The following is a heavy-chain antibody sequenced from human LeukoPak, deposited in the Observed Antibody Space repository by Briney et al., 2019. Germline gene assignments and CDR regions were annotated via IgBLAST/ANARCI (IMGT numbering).Heavy chain of an antibody. D-gene: IGHD3-10*01. CDR2: ISSSSSYT. CDR1: GFTFSDYY. J-gene: IGHJ3*02. Sequence: PGGSLRLSCAASGFTFSDYYMSWIRQAPGEGLEWVSYISSSSSYTNYADSVKGRFTISRDNAKNSLYLQKNSLRAEDTAVYYCARALTMVRDGPDAFDIWGQGTMVTVSS. CDR3: ARALTMVRDGPDAFDI. V-gene: IGHV3-11*06.